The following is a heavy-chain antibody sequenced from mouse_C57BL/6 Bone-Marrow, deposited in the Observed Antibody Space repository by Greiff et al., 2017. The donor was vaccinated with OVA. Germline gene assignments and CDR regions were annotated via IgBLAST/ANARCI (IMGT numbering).Heavy chain of an antibody. V-gene: IGHV3-6*01. CDR3: ARGGLLYYAMDY. J-gene: IGHJ4*01. Sequence: EVQLQESGPGLVKPSQSLSLTCSVTGYSITSGYYWNWIRQFPGNKLEWMGYISYDGSNNYNPSLKNRISITRDTSKNQFFLKLNSVTTEDTATYYCARGGLLYYAMDYWGQGTSVTVSS. CDR1: GYSITSGYY. CDR2: ISYDGSN. D-gene: IGHD2-3*01.